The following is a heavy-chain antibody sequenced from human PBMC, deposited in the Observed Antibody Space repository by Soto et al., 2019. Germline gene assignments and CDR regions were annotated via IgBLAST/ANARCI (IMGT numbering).Heavy chain of an antibody. Sequence: QVQLVQSGAEVKKPGSSVKVSCKASGGTFSSYAISWVRQAPGQGLEWMGGIIPIFGTANYAQKFQGRVRIPADESTGPAYMELSSLRSEDTAVYYCAGERAYDSSGRDAFDIWGQGTMVTVSS. J-gene: IGHJ3*02. D-gene: IGHD3-22*01. CDR1: GGTFSSYA. CDR3: AGERAYDSSGRDAFDI. CDR2: IIPIFGTA. V-gene: IGHV1-69*12.